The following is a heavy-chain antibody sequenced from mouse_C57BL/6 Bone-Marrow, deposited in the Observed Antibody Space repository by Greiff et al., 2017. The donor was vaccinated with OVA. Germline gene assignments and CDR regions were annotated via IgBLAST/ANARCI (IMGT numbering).Heavy chain of an antibody. CDR2: INPNNGGT. Sequence: EVQLQQSGPELVKPGASVKISCKASGYTFTDYYMNWVKQSHGKSLEWIGDINPNNGGTSYNQKFKGKATLTVDKSSSTAYMELRSLTSEDAAVYYCERSTGFAYWGQGTLVTVSA. CDR3: ERSTGFAY. J-gene: IGHJ3*01. V-gene: IGHV1-26*01. CDR1: GYTFTDYY.